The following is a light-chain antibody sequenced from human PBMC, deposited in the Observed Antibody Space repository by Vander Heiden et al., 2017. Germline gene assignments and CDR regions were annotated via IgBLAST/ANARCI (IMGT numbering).Light chain of an antibody. Sequence: QMTPSPLTLSAAVGDRVTITCRASQSISSWLAWYQQKPGKAPKLLIYKASTLHSGVPSRFSGSGSGTEFTLTISSLQPDDFATYYCQQYNNYRTFGQGTKVEIK. J-gene: IGKJ1*01. CDR2: KAS. V-gene: IGKV1-5*03. CDR1: QSISSW. CDR3: QQYNNYRT.